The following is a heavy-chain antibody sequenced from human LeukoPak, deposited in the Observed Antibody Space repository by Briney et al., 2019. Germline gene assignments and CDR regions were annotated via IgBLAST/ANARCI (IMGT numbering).Heavy chain of an antibody. V-gene: IGHV4-59*01. CDR2: IYDRGSA. J-gene: IGHJ3*02. CDR1: GGSISSYD. D-gene: IGHD3-10*01. CDR3: ERDRYYYGSGSYYRGDAFDI. Sequence: SETLSLTCTVSGGSISSYDWSWIRQPPGKGLEWIGYIYDRGSANYNPSLKSRVTISVDTSKNQFSLKLRSVSAADTAVYYCERDRYYYGSGSYYRGDAFDIWGQGTMVTVSS.